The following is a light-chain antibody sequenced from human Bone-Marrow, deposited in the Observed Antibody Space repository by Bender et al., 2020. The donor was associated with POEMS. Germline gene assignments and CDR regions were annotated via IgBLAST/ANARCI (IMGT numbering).Light chain of an antibody. V-gene: IGLV2-14*03. J-gene: IGLJ3*02. CDR3: GSSASGNTWV. CDR2: DNN. CDR1: SSDIGDYKY. Sequence: QSALTQPASVSGSPGEPITVSCTATSSDIGDYKYVSWYQQHPGKAPKLMIYDNNYRPSGVSNRFSGSKSGNTASLTISGLQAEDEGTYYCGSSASGNTWVFGGGTKVTVL.